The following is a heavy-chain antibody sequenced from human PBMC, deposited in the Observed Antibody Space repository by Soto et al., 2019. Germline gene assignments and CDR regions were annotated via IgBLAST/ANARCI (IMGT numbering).Heavy chain of an antibody. CDR1: GFILRNYW. CDR3: ARYRSIAP. Sequence: EVQLVESGGGLVQPGGSLRLSCADSGFILRNYWMSWVRQAPGMGLQWVASIKEDGSEKYYVDPVKGRFTISRENAKNSLYLQTNSVRAESTGLYNCARYRSIAPWGQGILVSVPS. CDR2: IKEDGSEK. D-gene: IGHD3-16*02. V-gene: IGHV3-7*01. J-gene: IGHJ5*02.